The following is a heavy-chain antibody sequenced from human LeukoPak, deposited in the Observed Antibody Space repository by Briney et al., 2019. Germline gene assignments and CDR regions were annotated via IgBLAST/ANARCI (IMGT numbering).Heavy chain of an antibody. J-gene: IGHJ2*01. Sequence: SETLSLTCTVSGDSISSYYWSWIRQPPGKGLEWIGYISYTGSTNYNPSLKSRVTISVDTSTNHFSLNVKSVTAADTAMYYCARGRRIVVLPGRGYFDLWGRGTLVTVSS. D-gene: IGHD4/OR15-4a*01. CDR3: ARGRRIVVLPGRGYFDL. V-gene: IGHV4-59*08. CDR1: GDSISSYY. CDR2: ISYTGST.